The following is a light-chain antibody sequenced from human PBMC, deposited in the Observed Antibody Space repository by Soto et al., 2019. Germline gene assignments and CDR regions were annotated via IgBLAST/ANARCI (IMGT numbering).Light chain of an antibody. CDR3: QQYNNWPIT. CDR2: KAS. J-gene: IGKJ5*01. V-gene: IGKV1-5*03. CDR1: ESIDSW. Sequence: GDRVTITCRASESIDSWLAWHQQKPGRAPKLLISKASSLESGVPSRFSGSGSGTEFTLTISSLQSEDFAVYYCQQYNNWPITFGQGTRLEIK.